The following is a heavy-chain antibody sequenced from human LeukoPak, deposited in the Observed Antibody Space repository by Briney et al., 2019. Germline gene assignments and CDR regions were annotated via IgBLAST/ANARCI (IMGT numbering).Heavy chain of an antibody. CDR3: ARIYSGYDYLNYYYYGMDV. CDR2: IWYDGSNK. V-gene: IGHV3-33*01. Sequence: PGGSLRFSCAASGFTFSSYGMHWVRQAPGKGLEWVAVIWYDGSNKYYADSVKGRFTISRDNSKNTLYLQMNSLRAEDTAVYYCARIYSGYDYLNYYYYGMDVWGQGTTVTVSS. D-gene: IGHD5-12*01. J-gene: IGHJ6*02. CDR1: GFTFSSYG.